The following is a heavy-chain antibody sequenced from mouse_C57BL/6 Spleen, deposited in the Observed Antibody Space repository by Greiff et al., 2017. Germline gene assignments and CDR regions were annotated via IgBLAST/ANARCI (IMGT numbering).Heavy chain of an antibody. D-gene: IGHD2-1*01. J-gene: IGHJ4*01. Sequence: VQGVESGAELVRPGASVKLSCKASGYTFTDYYINWVKQRPGQGLEWIARIYPGSGNTYYNEKFKGKATLTAEKSSSTAYMQLSSLTSEDSAVYVCASGDGTYAMDYWGQGTSVTVSS. CDR3: ASGDGTYAMDY. V-gene: IGHV1-76*01. CDR1: GYTFTDYY. CDR2: IYPGSGNT.